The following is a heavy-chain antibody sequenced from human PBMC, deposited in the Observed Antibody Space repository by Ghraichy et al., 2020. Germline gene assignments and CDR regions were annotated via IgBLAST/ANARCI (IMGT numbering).Heavy chain of an antibody. J-gene: IGHJ2*01. CDR1: GGTFSSYA. V-gene: IGHV1-69*13. D-gene: IGHD4-23*01. Sequence: SVKVSCKASGGTFSSYAISWVRQAPGQGLEWMGGIIAIFGTANYAQKFQGRVTITADESTSTAYMELSSLRSEDTAVYYCARVSGDYGGNSIYWYFDLWGRGTLVTVSS. CDR2: IIAIFGTA. CDR3: ARVSGDYGGNSIYWYFDL.